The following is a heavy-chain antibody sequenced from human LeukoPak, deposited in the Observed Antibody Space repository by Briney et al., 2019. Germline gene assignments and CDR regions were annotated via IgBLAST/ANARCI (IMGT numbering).Heavy chain of an antibody. D-gene: IGHD6-13*01. V-gene: IGHV1-2*02. J-gene: IGHJ6*02. Sequence: ASVKVSCKASGYTFTGYYMHWVRQAPGQGLEWMGWINPNSGGTNYAQKFQGRVTMTRDTSISTAYMELSRLRSDDTAVYYCARDLAIAAAGTYYYGMDVWGQGTTVTVSS. CDR3: ARDLAIAAAGTYYYGMDV. CDR2: INPNSGGT. CDR1: GYTFTGYY.